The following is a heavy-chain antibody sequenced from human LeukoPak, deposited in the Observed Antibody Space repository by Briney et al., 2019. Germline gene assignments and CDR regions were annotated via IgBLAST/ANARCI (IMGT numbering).Heavy chain of an antibody. CDR1: GFTFSSYA. V-gene: IGHV3-23*01. D-gene: IGHD4-17*01. CDR3: AAGGDYEGGFDY. Sequence: PGGSLRLSCAASGFTFSSYAMSWVRQAPGKRLEWVSAISGSGGSTYYADSVKGRFTISRDNSKNTLYLQMNSLRAEDTAVYYCAAGGDYEGGFDYWGQGTLVTVSS. CDR2: ISGSGGST. J-gene: IGHJ4*02.